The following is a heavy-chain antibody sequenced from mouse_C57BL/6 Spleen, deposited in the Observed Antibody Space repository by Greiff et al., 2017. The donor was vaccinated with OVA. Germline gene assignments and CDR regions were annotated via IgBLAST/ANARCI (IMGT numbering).Heavy chain of an antibody. Sequence: VQLQQSGPELVKPGASVKISCKASGYAFSSSWMNWVKQRPGKGLEWIGRIYPGDGDTNYNGKFKGKATLTEDKTSSTAYMQLSSLTSDDSAVYFCARRLGGAMDYWGQGTSVTVSS. CDR1: GYAFSSSW. J-gene: IGHJ4*01. V-gene: IGHV1-82*01. CDR2: IYPGDGDT. CDR3: ARRLGGAMDY. D-gene: IGHD2-2*01.